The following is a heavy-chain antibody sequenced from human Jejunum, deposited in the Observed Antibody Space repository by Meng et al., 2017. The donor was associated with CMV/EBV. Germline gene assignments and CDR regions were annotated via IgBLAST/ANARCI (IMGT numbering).Heavy chain of an antibody. J-gene: IGHJ4*02. D-gene: IGHD5-12*01. CDR3: ARANNGYGD. Sequence: SCRASGYTFTTYGVHWVRQAPGQSLEWMGRINPGSDNTRYSQKFQGRLTITRDTSASIVYMDLRSLTFEDTAVYYCARANNGYGDWGQGTLVTVSS. V-gene: IGHV1-3*01. CDR2: INPGSDNT. CDR1: GYTFTTYG.